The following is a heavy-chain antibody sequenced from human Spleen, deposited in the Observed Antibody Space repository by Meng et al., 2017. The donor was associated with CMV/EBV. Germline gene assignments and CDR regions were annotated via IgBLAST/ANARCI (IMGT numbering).Heavy chain of an antibody. J-gene: IGHJ4*02. V-gene: IGHV1-8*02. Sequence: ASVKVSCKASGYTFTGYYMHWVRQAPGQGLEWMGWINPNSGNTGYAQKFQGRVTMTRNTSISTAYMELSSLRSEDTAVYYCARGLLDNYYDSSGSFDYWGQGTLVTVSS. CDR2: INPNSGNT. D-gene: IGHD3-22*01. CDR3: ARGLLDNYYDSSGSFDY. CDR1: GYTFTGYY.